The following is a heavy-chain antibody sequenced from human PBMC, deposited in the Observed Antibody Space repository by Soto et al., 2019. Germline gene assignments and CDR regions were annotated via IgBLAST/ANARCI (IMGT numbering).Heavy chain of an antibody. CDR1: GYTFTAYY. CDR2: IRPNGGST. CDR3: ARGSVASAAEPTGMDV. V-gene: IGHV1-2*02. D-gene: IGHD6-13*01. Sequence: ASVKVSCKASGYTFTAYYIHWVREAPGQEFEWMGWIRPNGGSTDFAREFQGRFTMTWDTSISTAYMDLSSLRSDDTAVYYCARGSVASAAEPTGMDVWGQGTTVTVSS. J-gene: IGHJ6*02.